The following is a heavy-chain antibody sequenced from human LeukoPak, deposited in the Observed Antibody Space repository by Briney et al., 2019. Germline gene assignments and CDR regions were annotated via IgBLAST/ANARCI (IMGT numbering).Heavy chain of an antibody. J-gene: IGHJ6*02. Sequence: PSETLSLTCTVSGGSISSSSYYWGWIRQPPGRGLEWIGSIYYSGSTYHNPSLKSRVTISVDTSKNQFSLKLGSVTAADTAVYYCARVVVVAATRYFGMDVWGQGTTVTVSS. CDR2: IYYSGST. CDR1: GGSISSSSYY. CDR3: ARVVVVAATRYFGMDV. D-gene: IGHD6-19*01. V-gene: IGHV4-39*01.